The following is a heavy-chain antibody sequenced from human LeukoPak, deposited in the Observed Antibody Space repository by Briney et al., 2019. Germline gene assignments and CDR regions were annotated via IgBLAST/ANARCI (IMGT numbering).Heavy chain of an antibody. CDR2: IYYSGST. Sequence: SETLSLTCTVSGGSISSYYWSWIRQPPGKGLEWIGYIYYSGSTNYNPSLKSRVTISVDTSENQFSLKLSSVTAADTAVYYCARGEAVAGIIDYWGQGTLVTVSS. D-gene: IGHD6-19*01. CDR1: GGSISSYY. J-gene: IGHJ4*02. CDR3: ARGEAVAGIIDY. V-gene: IGHV4-59*01.